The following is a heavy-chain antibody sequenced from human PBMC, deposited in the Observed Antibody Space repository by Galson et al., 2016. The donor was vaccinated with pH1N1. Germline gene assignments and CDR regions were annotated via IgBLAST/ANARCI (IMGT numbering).Heavy chain of an antibody. CDR2: IDPSDSYT. CDR3: ARHFNLLSPTLFDP. CDR1: GSTFTPYW. V-gene: IGHV5-10-1*01. J-gene: IGHJ5*02. Sequence: QSGAEVKKPGDSLRISCQASGSTFTPYWITWVRRLPGKGLEWMGRIDPSDSYTHYNPSFQGHVTISADKSINTAYLQWSSLKASDTAIYYCARHFNLLSPTLFDPWGQGTLVTVSS. D-gene: IGHD2-15*01.